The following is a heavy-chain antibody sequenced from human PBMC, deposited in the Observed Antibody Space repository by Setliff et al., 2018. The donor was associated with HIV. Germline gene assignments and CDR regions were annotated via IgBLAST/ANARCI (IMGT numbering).Heavy chain of an antibody. Sequence: ASVKVSCKASGYTFTDFGITWVRQAPGQGLEWMGWIGAFNGDTHYPQNLQGRVTMTTDTSTRTAYMELRSLRSDDTAVYFCARAGAAETSHFDYWGQGTLVTVSS. CDR3: ARAGAAETSHFDY. CDR1: GYTFTDFG. D-gene: IGHD2-15*01. J-gene: IGHJ4*02. V-gene: IGHV1-18*01. CDR2: IGAFNGDT.